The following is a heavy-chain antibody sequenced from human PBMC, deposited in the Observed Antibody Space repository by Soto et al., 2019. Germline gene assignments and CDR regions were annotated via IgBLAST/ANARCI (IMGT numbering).Heavy chain of an antibody. CDR1: GYTFTSYA. Sequence: QVQLVQSGAEVKKPGASVKVSCKASGYTFTSYAMHWVRQAPGQRLEWMGWINAGNGNTKSSQKFQGRVTITRDTSASTAYMELSSLRSEDTSVYYCATDEGMWGTAVCGHGTTVAVSS. J-gene: IGHJ6*02. CDR3: ATDEGMWGTAV. V-gene: IGHV1-3*01. CDR2: INAGNGNT. D-gene: IGHD2-21*01.